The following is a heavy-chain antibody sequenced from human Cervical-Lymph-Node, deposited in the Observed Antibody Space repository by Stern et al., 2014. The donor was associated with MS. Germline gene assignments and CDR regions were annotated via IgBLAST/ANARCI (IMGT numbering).Heavy chain of an antibody. D-gene: IGHD1-26*01. CDR3: AKGRGSYWFFDL. Sequence: QVQLVQSGGEVKKPGSSVKVSCMASGGSFNNHAVSWVRQAPGQVLEWMGGIIPFFGAPDYAQKFQGRVTITADESTSTVYMEFSSLRSEDTAMYYCAKGRGSYWFFDLWGRGTLVIVSS. CDR2: IIPFFGAP. CDR1: GGSFNNHA. J-gene: IGHJ2*01. V-gene: IGHV1-69*01.